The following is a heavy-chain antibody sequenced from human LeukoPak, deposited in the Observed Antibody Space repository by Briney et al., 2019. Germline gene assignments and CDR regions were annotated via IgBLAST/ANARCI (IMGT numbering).Heavy chain of an antibody. D-gene: IGHD6-19*01. V-gene: IGHV5-51*01. CDR2: IYPGDSDT. J-gene: IGHJ4*02. CDR3: ARSPAVGACDY. CDR1: GYSFTNYW. Sequence: GESLKISCKGSGYSFTNYWIGWVRQMPGKGLEWMGIIYPGDSDTTYSPSFQGQVIMSADRSISTAYLQWSSLKASDTAMYYCARSPAVGACDYWGQGTLVTVSS.